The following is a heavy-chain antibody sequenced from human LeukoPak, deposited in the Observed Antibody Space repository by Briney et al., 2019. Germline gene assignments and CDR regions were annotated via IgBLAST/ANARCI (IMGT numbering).Heavy chain of an antibody. CDR3: ATGVICATTTCPGYRNYYFFMDV. D-gene: IGHD2-2*01. CDR2: FDPAVGQF. V-gene: IGHV1-24*01. J-gene: IGHJ6*03. Sequence: APVKASCKASAFTLSALSMHWVRQAPGKRLKWWGGFDPAVGQFIYGQSFRGRVILTEDASTNTAFMEVTSMRPDDTAVYYCATGVICATTTCPGYRNYYFFMDVWGEGTAVTVSS. CDR1: AFTLSALS.